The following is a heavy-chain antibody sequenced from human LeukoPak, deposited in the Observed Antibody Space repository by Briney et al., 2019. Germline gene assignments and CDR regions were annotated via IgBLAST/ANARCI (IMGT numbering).Heavy chain of an antibody. CDR1: GFTFSSYS. CDR3: AREGGWLQPNFDY. V-gene: IGHV3-74*01. CDR2: INSDGSST. J-gene: IGHJ4*02. D-gene: IGHD5-24*01. Sequence: GGSLRLSCAASGFTFSSYSMNWVRQAPGKGLVWVSRINSDGSSTSYADSVKGRFTISRDNAKNTLYLQMNSLRAEDTAVYYCAREGGWLQPNFDYWGQGTLVTVSS.